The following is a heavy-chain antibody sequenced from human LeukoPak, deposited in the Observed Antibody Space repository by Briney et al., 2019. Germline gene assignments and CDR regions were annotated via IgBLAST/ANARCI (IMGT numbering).Heavy chain of an antibody. D-gene: IGHD3-22*01. Sequence: SQTLSLTCTVSGDSISSGDYFWSWIRQPPGKGLEWIGYIYYSGRTYYNPSLKSRVTMSVDTSKNQFSLKLNSVTAADTAVYYCARGGSSGYYYTFDYWGQGTLVTVSS. CDR3: ARGGSSGYYYTFDY. V-gene: IGHV4-30-4*08. CDR2: IYYSGRT. CDR1: GDSISSGDYF. J-gene: IGHJ4*02.